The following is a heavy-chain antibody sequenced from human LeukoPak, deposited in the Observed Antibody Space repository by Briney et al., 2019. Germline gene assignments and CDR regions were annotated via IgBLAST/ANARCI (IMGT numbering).Heavy chain of an antibody. V-gene: IGHV5-51*01. D-gene: IGHD1-26*01. CDR3: ARQGGSQSGAFDI. CDR2: IYPGDSDT. J-gene: IGHJ3*02. CDR1: GYSFTTYW. Sequence: VESLKISCKGSGYSFTTYWIGWVRQMPGKGLEWMGIIYPGDSDTRYRPSFQGQVTISADKSINTAYLQWSSLKASDTAMYYCARQGGSQSGAFDIWGQGTMVTVSS.